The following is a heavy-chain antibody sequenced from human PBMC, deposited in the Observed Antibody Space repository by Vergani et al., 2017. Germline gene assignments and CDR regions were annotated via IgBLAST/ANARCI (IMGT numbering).Heavy chain of an antibody. D-gene: IGHD3-22*01. CDR1: GGSISSSSYY. CDR2: IYYSGST. J-gene: IGHJ4*02. Sequence: QLQLQESGPGLVKPSETLSLTCTVPGGSISSSSYYWGWIRQPPGKGLEWIGSIYYSGSTYYNPSLKSRVTISVDTSKNQFSLKLSSVTAADTAVYYCARQDXWGYYYDSSGIVEYWGQGTLVTVSS. V-gene: IGHV4-39*01. CDR3: ARQDXWGYYYDSSGIVEY.